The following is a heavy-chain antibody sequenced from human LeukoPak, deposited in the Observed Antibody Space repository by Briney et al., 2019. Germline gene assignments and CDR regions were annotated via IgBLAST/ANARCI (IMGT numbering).Heavy chain of an antibody. V-gene: IGHV4-4*07. Sequence: SETLSLTCTVSGGSIRDSYWNWIRLPAGRGLEWIGRSYTTGSASYNPSLKSRVTMSFDMSSNQFSLRLTSVTAADTAVYFCARGELIRGVLARSPRPRLYYGMDVWGQGTTVIVSS. CDR2: SYTTGSA. J-gene: IGHJ6*02. CDR3: ARGELIRGVLARSPRPRLYYGMDV. CDR1: GGSIRDSY. D-gene: IGHD3-10*01.